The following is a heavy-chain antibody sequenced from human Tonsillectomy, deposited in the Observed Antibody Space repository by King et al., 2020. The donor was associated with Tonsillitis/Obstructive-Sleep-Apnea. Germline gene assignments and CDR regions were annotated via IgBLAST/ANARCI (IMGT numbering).Heavy chain of an antibody. V-gene: IGHV3-30*03. J-gene: IGHJ4*02. D-gene: IGHD6-13*01. CDR1: GFTFSSFG. Sequence: VQLVESGGGVVQPGRSLRISCAASGFTFSSFGMHWVRQAPGKGLEWVDVISYDGSKTYYADSVEGRFTVSKDDSKNTLYLQMNSLRAEDADVYYCARDRSSSWSLDYWGQGTLVTVSS. CDR2: ISYDGSKT. CDR3: ARDRSSSWSLDY.